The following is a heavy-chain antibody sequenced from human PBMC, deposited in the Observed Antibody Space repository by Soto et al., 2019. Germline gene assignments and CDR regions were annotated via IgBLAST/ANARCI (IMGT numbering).Heavy chain of an antibody. Sequence: GGSLRLSCVASGFTFSNYGMSWVRQAPGKGLVWVSVIGGSGDKSHYADSVKGRFTISRDNSKSTLFLQMDSLRAEDTALYYFAKVGSGWYGYDYWGQGALVTVSS. CDR3: AKVGSGWYGYDY. CDR2: IGGSGDKS. CDR1: GFTFSNYG. J-gene: IGHJ4*02. V-gene: IGHV3-23*01. D-gene: IGHD6-19*01.